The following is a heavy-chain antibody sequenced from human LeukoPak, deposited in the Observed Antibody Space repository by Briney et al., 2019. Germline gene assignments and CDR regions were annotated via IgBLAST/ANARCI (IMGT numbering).Heavy chain of an antibody. J-gene: IGHJ5*02. V-gene: IGHV1-69*05. CDR2: IIPIFGTA. Sequence: SVKVSCKASGGTFSSYAISWVRQAPGQGLEWMGGIIPIFGTANYAQKFQGRVTITTDESTSTAYMELSSLRSEDTAVYYCARVGVGGYDPAWFDPWGQGTLVTVSS. CDR1: GGTFSSYA. CDR3: ARVGVGGYDPAWFDP. D-gene: IGHD5-12*01.